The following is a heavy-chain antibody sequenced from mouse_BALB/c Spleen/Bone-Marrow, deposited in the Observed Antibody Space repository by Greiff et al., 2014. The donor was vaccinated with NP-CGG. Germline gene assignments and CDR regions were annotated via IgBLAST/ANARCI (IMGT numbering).Heavy chain of an antibody. CDR3: AVDDYEGFAY. V-gene: IGHV14-3*02. J-gene: IGHJ3*01. CDR2: IDPANGNT. Sequence: EVKLEESGAELVKPGASVKLSCTASGFNIKDTYMHWVKQRPEQGLEWIGRIDPANGNTKYDPKFQGKATITADTSSNTAYLRLSSLTSEDTAVYYCAVDDYEGFAYWGQGTLVTVSA. D-gene: IGHD2-4*01. CDR1: GFNIKDTY.